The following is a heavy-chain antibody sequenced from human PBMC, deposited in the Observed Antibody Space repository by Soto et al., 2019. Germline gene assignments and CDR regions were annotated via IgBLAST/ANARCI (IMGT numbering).Heavy chain of an antibody. CDR1: GFTFSIYG. V-gene: IGHV3-21*06. Sequence: VQLVESGGGVVQPGRSLRLSCAASGFTFSIYGMVWVRQAPGKGLEWVSSISSTTNYIYYGDSMKGRFTISRDNAKNSLYLEMNSLRAEDTAVYYCARESEDLTSNFDYWGQGTLVTVSS. J-gene: IGHJ4*02. CDR2: ISSTTNYI. CDR3: ARESEDLTSNFDY.